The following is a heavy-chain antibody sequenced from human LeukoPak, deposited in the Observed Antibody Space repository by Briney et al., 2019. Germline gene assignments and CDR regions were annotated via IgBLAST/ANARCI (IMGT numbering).Heavy chain of an antibody. D-gene: IGHD6-13*01. CDR2: VSDDGNHK. Sequence: PGGSLRLSCAASGFTFSRYGMHWLRQGPGNGLEWVAVVSDDGNHKYYADSVQGRFTISRDNAKNSLYLQMNSLRAEDTAVYYCARARGAAGDYFDYWGQGTLVTVSS. V-gene: IGHV3-30*03. CDR3: ARARGAAGDYFDY. J-gene: IGHJ4*02. CDR1: GFTFSRYG.